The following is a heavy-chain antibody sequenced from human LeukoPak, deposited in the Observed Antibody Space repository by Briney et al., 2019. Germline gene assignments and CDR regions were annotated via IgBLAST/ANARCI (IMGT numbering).Heavy chain of an antibody. V-gene: IGHV4-59*01. Sequence: PSETLSLTCTVSGGSLSGYYWSWIRQPPGKGLEWIGFIYYSGGGPEGVGNTNYNPSVKSRVTISLDTSKNQFSLKMKSVIAADTAVYYCVRDSLVGRGSPGAFDIWGQGTMVTVSS. CDR2: IYYSGGGPEGVGNT. CDR1: GGSLSGYY. D-gene: IGHD3-10*01. J-gene: IGHJ3*02. CDR3: VRDSLVGRGSPGAFDI.